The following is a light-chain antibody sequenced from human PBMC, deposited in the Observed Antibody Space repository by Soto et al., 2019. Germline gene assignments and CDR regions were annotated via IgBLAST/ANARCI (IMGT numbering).Light chain of an antibody. J-gene: IGLJ2*01. Sequence: QPVLTQPPSASGTPGQRVTISCYGRSSNIGSNTVNWYQQLPGTAPKLLIYSNNQRPSGVPDRFSGSKSGTSASLAISGLQSEDEAGYYCAAWDDSLNGVVFGGGTKLTVL. CDR3: AAWDDSLNGVV. V-gene: IGLV1-44*01. CDR2: SNN. CDR1: SSNIGSNT.